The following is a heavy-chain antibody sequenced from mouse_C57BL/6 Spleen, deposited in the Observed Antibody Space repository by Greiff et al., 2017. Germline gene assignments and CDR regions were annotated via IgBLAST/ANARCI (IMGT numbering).Heavy chain of an antibody. CDR1: GYTFTDYN. CDR2: INPNNGGT. J-gene: IGHJ2*01. CDR3: AYGSSYVEASFDY. V-gene: IGHV1-22*01. D-gene: IGHD1-1*01. Sequence: EVKLMESGPELVKPGASVKMSCKASGYTFTDYNMHWVKQSHGKSLEWIGYINPNNGGTSYNQKFKGKATLTVNKSSSTAYMELRSLTSEDSAVYYCAYGSSYVEASFDYWGQGTTLTVSS.